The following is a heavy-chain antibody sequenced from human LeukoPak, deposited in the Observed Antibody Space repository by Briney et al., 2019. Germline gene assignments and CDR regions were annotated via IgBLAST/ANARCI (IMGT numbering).Heavy chain of an antibody. D-gene: IGHD6-19*01. CDR3: ARNRRGHTIAVAGHFDY. V-gene: IGHV4-34*01. CDR2: INHSGST. Sequence: SETLSLTCAVYGGSFSGYYWSWIRQPPGKGLEWIGEINHSGSTNYNPSLKSRVTISVDTSKNQFSLKLSSVTAADTAVYYCARNRRGHTIAVAGHFDYWGQGTLVTVSS. CDR1: GGSFSGYY. J-gene: IGHJ4*02.